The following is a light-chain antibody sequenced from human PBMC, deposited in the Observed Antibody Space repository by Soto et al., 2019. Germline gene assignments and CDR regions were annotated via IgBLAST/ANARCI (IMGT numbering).Light chain of an antibody. CDR1: QSVSNS. CDR3: QQRTNWPLT. J-gene: IGKJ4*01. V-gene: IGKV3-11*01. CDR2: DVS. Sequence: IVLTQSPATLSLSPWERATLSCWASQSVSNSLAWYQQRPGQSPRLLIYDVSTRATGIPARFGGSGSGTDFTLTISSLETEDFAVYYCQQRTNWPLTFGGGTKVDIK.